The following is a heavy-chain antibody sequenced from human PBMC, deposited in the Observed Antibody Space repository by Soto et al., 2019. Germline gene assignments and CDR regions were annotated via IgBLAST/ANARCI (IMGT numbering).Heavy chain of an antibody. Sequence: QVQLVQSGAEVKKPGASVKVSCKASGYTFTSYDINWVRQATGQGLEWMGWMNPNSGNTGYAQKFQGRVTMTRNTSISTDYMELSSLRSEDTAVYYCARGRGSQLERRKGRSYYYYGMDVWGQGTTVTVSS. D-gene: IGHD1-1*01. V-gene: IGHV1-8*01. CDR3: ARGRGSQLERRKGRSYYYYGMDV. J-gene: IGHJ6*02. CDR1: GYTFTSYD. CDR2: MNPNSGNT.